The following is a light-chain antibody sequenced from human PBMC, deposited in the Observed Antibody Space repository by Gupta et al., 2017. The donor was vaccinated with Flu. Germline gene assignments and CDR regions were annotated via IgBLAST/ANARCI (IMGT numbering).Light chain of an antibody. V-gene: IGLV1-40*01. J-gene: IGLJ2*01. Sequence: ISCTGSSSNIGAGFDVNWYQQLPGTAPKLLIYGNNNRPSGVSDRFSGSKSGTSASLAITGLQAEDEADFYCQSYDSSLSGSDVVFGGGTKLTVL. CDR1: SSNIGAGFD. CDR3: QSYDSSLSGSDVV. CDR2: GNN.